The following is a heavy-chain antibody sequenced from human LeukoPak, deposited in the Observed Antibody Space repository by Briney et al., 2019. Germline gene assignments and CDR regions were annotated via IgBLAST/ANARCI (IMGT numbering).Heavy chain of an antibody. V-gene: IGHV4-39*01. J-gene: IGHJ4*02. CDR2: IYYSGST. CDR3: ARRNYFDSSGYTY. CDR1: GGSNNSSSYY. D-gene: IGHD3-22*01. Sequence: SETLSLTCTVSGGSNNSSSYYWGWIRQPPGKGLEWIGSIYYSGSTYYNPSLKSRVTISVDTSKNQFSLKLTSVTAADTAVYYCARRNYFDSSGYTYWGQGTLVTVSS.